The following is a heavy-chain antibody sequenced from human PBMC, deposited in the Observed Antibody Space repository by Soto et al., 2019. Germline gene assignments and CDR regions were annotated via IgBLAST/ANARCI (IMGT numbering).Heavy chain of an antibody. Sequence: SVKVSCKASGGTFSSYAISWVRQAPGQGLEWMGGIIPIFGTANYAQKFQGRVTITADESTSTAYMELSSLRSEDTAVYYFASRRWATVVTPHYYGMDVWGQGTTVTVSS. CDR1: GGTFSSYA. D-gene: IGHD4-17*01. CDR3: ASRRWATVVTPHYYGMDV. J-gene: IGHJ6*02. CDR2: IIPIFGTA. V-gene: IGHV1-69*13.